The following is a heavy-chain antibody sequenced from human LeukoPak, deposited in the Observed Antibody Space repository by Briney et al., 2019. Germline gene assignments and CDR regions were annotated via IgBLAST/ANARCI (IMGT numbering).Heavy chain of an antibody. V-gene: IGHV4-59*01. CDR1: GDSIGTDY. J-gene: IGHJ4*02. Sequence: PSETLSLTCTVSGDSIGTDYWSWIRRPPGKGLEWIGHVYYAGITDYNPSLQSRVTISVDPSRNQLSLKLNSVTAADTAVYYCARQGYKSGWYPTFDFWGPGTQVIVSS. CDR3: ARQGYKSGWYPTFDF. D-gene: IGHD6-19*01. CDR2: VYYAGIT.